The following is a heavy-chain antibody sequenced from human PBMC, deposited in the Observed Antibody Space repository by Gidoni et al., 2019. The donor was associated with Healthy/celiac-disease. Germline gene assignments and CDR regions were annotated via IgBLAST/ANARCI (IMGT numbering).Heavy chain of an antibody. D-gene: IGHD3-10*01. CDR1: GFTFSSYA. Sequence: EVQLLESGGGLVQPGGSLRLSCAASGFTFSSYAMSWVRQAPGKGLEWVSAISGSGGSTYYADSVKGRFTISRDNSKNTLYLKMNSLRAEDTAVYYCAKGYGSGSYYNPFDYWGQGTLVTVSS. CDR2: ISGSGGST. V-gene: IGHV3-23*01. CDR3: AKGYGSGSYYNPFDY. J-gene: IGHJ4*02.